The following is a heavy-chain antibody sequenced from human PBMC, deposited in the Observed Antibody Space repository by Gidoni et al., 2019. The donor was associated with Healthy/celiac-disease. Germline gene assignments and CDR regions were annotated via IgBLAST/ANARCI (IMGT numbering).Heavy chain of an antibody. Sequence: EVQLVESGGGLVQPGGSLRLSCAASGFTVSSNYMSWVRQAPGKGLEWVSVIYSGGSTYYADSVKGRFTISRDNSKNTLYLQMNSLRAEDTAVYYCARDSRGYYYGSGSPYYYYGMDVWGQGTTVTVSS. V-gene: IGHV3-66*01. CDR2: IYSGGST. CDR3: ARDSRGYYYGSGSPYYYYGMDV. D-gene: IGHD3-10*01. CDR1: GFTVSSNY. J-gene: IGHJ6*02.